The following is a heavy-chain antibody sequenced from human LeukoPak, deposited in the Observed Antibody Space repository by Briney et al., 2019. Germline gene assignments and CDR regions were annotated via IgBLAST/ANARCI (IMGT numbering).Heavy chain of an antibody. Sequence: PGGSLRLSCAASGFTFSSYGMHWVRQAPGKGLEGVAVIWYDGSNKYYADSVKGRFTISRDNSKNTLYLQMNSLRAEDTAVYYCARDPIHCSGGSCYPSYYFDYWGQGTLVTVSS. CDR1: GFTFSSYG. V-gene: IGHV3-33*01. J-gene: IGHJ4*02. CDR2: IWYDGSNK. CDR3: ARDPIHCSGGSCYPSYYFDY. D-gene: IGHD2-15*01.